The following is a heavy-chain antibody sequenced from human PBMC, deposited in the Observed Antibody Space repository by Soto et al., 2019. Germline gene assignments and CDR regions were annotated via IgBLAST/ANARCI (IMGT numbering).Heavy chain of an antibody. CDR1: GFTFSHYG. CDR2: ISYDGSNK. D-gene: IGHD6-13*01. CDR3: AKQQGDSSSSDY. J-gene: IGHJ4*02. V-gene: IGHV3-30*18. Sequence: AGGSLRLSCAAYGFTFSHYGMHWVRQAPGKGLQWVAAISYDGSNKYYADSVKGRLTISRDNSKNTLHLQMKSLRVDDTAVYFCAKQQGDSSSSDYWGRGTLVTVSS.